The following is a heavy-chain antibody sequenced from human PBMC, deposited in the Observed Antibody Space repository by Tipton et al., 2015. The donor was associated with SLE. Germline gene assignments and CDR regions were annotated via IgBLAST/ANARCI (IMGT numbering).Heavy chain of an antibody. Sequence: TLSLTCTVSGGSISSYYWSWIRQPPGKGLEWIGEINHSGSTNYNPSLKSRVTISVDTSKNQFSLKLSSVTAADTAVYYCARGGSSGWDFDIWGQGTMVTVSS. D-gene: IGHD6-19*01. J-gene: IGHJ3*02. V-gene: IGHV4-34*01. CDR2: INHSGST. CDR3: ARGGSSGWDFDI. CDR1: GGSISSYY.